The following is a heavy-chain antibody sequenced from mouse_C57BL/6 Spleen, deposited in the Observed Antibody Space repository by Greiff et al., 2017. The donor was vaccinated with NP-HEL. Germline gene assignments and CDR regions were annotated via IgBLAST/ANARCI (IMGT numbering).Heavy chain of an antibody. Sequence: VQRVESGEGLVKPGGSLKLSCAASGFTFSSYAMSWVRQTPEKRLEWVAYISSGGDYIYYADTVKGRFTISRDNARNTLYLQMSSLKSEDTAMYYCTRDSRYDYGWYFDVWGTGTTVTVSS. V-gene: IGHV5-9-1*02. D-gene: IGHD2-4*01. J-gene: IGHJ1*03. CDR2: ISSGGDYI. CDR1: GFTFSSYA. CDR3: TRDSRYDYGWYFDV.